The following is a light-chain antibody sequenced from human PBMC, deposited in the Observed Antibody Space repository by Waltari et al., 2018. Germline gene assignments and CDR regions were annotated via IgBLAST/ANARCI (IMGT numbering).Light chain of an antibody. CDR3: LQSSSLPIT. V-gene: IGKV6-21*02. CDR2: YAS. Sequence: TCRASQSIGTSLHWYQQKPDQSPKLLIKYASQSISGVPSRFSGSGSETEFTLTIKSLGAEDVATYYCLQSSSLPITFGQGTRLEI. CDR1: QSIGTS. J-gene: IGKJ5*01.